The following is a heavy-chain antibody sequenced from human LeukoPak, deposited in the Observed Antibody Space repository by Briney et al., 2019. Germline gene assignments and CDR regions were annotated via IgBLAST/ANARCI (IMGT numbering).Heavy chain of an antibody. CDR1: GFTLSSYE. V-gene: IGHV3-48*03. CDR2: ISYSGSDI. D-gene: IGHD6-13*01. CDR3: AKAMYSSSWYFDY. J-gene: IGHJ4*02. Sequence: PGGSLRLSCSASGFTLSSYEMNWVRQAPGKGLEWVSYISYSGSDIYYADSVKGRFTISRDNAKNSLYLQMNSLRGEDTAVYYCAKAMYSSSWYFDYWGQGTLVTVSS.